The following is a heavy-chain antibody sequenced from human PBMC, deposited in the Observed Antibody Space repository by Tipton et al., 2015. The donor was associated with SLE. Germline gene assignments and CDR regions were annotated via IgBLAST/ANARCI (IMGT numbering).Heavy chain of an antibody. V-gene: IGHV4-61*02. D-gene: IGHD3-22*01. CDR1: GGSINSESYY. Sequence: TLSLTCTVSGGSINSESYYWSWIRQPAGKGLEWIGRIYTSGSTNYSPSLKSRVTMSVDTSKNQFSLKLSSVTAADTAVYYCARSFNEYDKYFESSAFHRLIGYWGQGTLVTVSS. CDR3: ARSFNEYDKYFESSAFHRLIGY. CDR2: IYTSGST. J-gene: IGHJ4*02.